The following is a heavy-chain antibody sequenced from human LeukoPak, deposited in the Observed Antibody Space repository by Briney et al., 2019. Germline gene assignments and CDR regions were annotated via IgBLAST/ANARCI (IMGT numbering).Heavy chain of an antibody. CDR1: GYSFTSYW. CDR3: ALWFGESKYGWFDP. D-gene: IGHD3-10*01. V-gene: IGHV5-51*01. Sequence: GESLQISSKGSGYSFTSYWIGWVRPMPRKGLEWMGIIYSGDSDTRYSPSFQGQVTISADKSISTTYLQWSSLKASDTAMYYCALWFGESKYGWFDPWGQGTLVTVSS. CDR2: IYSGDSDT. J-gene: IGHJ5*02.